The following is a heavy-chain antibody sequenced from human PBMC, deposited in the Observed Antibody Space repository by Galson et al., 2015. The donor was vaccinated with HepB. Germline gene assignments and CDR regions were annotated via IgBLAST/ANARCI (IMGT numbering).Heavy chain of an antibody. Sequence: ETLSLTCTVSGGSISSYYWSWIRQPPGRGLEWIGYIYHSGSTYYNPSLKSRVTISVDRSKNQFSLNLSSVTAADAAVYYCARPSADYDAFDIWGQGTMVTVSS. CDR1: GGSISSYY. D-gene: IGHD4-11*01. J-gene: IGHJ3*02. CDR3: ARPSADYDAFDI. CDR2: IYHSGST. V-gene: IGHV4-59*01.